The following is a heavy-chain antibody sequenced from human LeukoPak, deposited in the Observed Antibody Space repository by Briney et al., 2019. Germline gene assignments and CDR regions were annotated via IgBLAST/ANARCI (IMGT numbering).Heavy chain of an antibody. J-gene: IGHJ4*02. CDR2: IYYTGTT. D-gene: IGHD6-19*01. V-gene: IGHV4-39*07. CDR3: ARVVAVAGTFPDS. CDR1: GASISNSSHY. Sequence: SETLSLTCIVSGASISNSSHYWGWIRQPPGKGLEWIGNIYYTGTTYYAPSLKGRVTISIDTSKSQFSLKVSSVTAADTAVYYCARVVAVAGTFPDSWGQGTLVTVSS.